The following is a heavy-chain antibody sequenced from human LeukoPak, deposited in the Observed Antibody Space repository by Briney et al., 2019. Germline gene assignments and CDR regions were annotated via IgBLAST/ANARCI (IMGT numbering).Heavy chain of an antibody. V-gene: IGHV4-61*01. Sequence: SETLSLTCTVSGGSISSSSYYWSWIRQPPGKGLEWIGYIYYSGSTNYNPSLKSRVTISVDTSKNQFSLKLSSVTAADTAVYYCARADSGSYYYWGQGTLVTVSS. J-gene: IGHJ4*02. D-gene: IGHD1-26*01. CDR3: ARADSGSYYY. CDR2: IYYSGST. CDR1: GGSISSSSYY.